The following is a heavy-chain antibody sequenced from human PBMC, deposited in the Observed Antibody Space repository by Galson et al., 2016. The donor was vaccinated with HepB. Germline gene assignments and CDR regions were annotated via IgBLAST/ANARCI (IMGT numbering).Heavy chain of an antibody. V-gene: IGHV2-5*01. Sequence: PALVKPTQTLTLTCTFSGFSLSTTGEAVGWTRQPPGKALEWLALIHWNDDKRYSPSLKSRLTITKDTSKNQVVLTVTNMDPVDTATYFCAHRRSGYCNTVNCLHFDYWGQGTLATVSS. CDR1: GFSLSTTGEA. CDR2: IHWNDDK. CDR3: AHRRSGYCNTVNCLHFDY. J-gene: IGHJ4*02. D-gene: IGHD2-15*01.